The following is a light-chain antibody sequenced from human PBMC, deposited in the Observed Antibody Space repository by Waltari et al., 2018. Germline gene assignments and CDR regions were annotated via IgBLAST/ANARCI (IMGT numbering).Light chain of an antibody. V-gene: IGLV2-8*01. CDR3: SSYSGSNSLL. CDR1: SSDSGGYDY. J-gene: IGLJ2*01. CDR2: DVT. Sequence: QSALTQPPAASGSPGQSVTISCTGTSSDSGGYDYFSWYQPHPANAPKLIIYDVTKRPSGVPKRFSGSKSGNTASLTVSGLQADDEADYYCSSYSGSNSLLFGGGTKLTV.